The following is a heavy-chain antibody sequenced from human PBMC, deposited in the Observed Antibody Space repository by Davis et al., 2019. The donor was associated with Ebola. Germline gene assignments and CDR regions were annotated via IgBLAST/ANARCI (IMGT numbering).Heavy chain of an antibody. D-gene: IGHD3-10*01. J-gene: IGHJ5*02. V-gene: IGHV1-18*01. CDR1: GYTFTSYG. CDR2: ISAYNGNT. CDR3: ARAIDTMVRGVGSWFDP. Sequence: ASVKVSCKASGYTFTSYGISWVRQAPGQGLERMGWISAYNGNTNYAQKLQGRVTMTTDTSTNTAYMELRSLRSDDTAVYYCARAIDTMVRGVGSWFDPWGQGTLVTVSS.